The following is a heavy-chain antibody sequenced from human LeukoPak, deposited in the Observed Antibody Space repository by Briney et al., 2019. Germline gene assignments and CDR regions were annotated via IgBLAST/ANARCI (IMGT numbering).Heavy chain of an antibody. Sequence: PGGSLRLSCAASGFTFSDYYMGWIRQAPGKGLEWVSYISSSGSTIYYADSVKGRFTISRDNAKNSLYLQMNSLRAEDTAVYYCARTRATTGWLRDYYYYYMDVWGKGTTVTVSS. CDR2: ISSSGSTI. V-gene: IGHV3-11*04. D-gene: IGHD1-26*01. CDR1: GFTFSDYY. CDR3: ARTRATTGWLRDYYYYYMDV. J-gene: IGHJ6*03.